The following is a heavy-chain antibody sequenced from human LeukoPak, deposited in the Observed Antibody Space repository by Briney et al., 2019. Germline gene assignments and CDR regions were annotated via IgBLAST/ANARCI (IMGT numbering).Heavy chain of an antibody. CDR1: GGYFSGYY. J-gene: IGHJ4*02. CDR3: ARRSLYYFDY. CDR2: INHSGST. Sequence: PSETLSLTCAVYGGYFSGYYWSWIRQPPGKGLEWIGEINHSGSTNYNPSLKSRVTISVDTSKNQFSLKLSSVTAADTAVYYCARRSLYYFDYWGQGTLVTVSS. V-gene: IGHV4-34*01. D-gene: IGHD1-26*01.